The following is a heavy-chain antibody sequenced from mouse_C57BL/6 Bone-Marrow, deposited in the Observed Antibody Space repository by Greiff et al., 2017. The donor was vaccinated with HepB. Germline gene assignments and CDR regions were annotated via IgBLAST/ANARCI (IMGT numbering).Heavy chain of an antibody. CDR3: ARPPNYDYDGVYYYAMDY. J-gene: IGHJ4*01. D-gene: IGHD2-4*01. V-gene: IGHV5-12*01. CDR1: GFTFSDYY. CDR2: ISNGGGST. Sequence: EVQLQQSGGGLVQPGGSLKLSCAASGFTFSDYYMYWVRQTPEKRLEWVAYISNGGGSTYYPDNVKGRFTISRENAKNTLYLQMSRLKSEDTAMYYCARPPNYDYDGVYYYAMDYWGQGTSVTVAS.